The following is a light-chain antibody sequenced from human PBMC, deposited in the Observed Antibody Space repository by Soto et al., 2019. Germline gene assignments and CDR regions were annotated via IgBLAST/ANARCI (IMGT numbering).Light chain of an antibody. V-gene: IGLV2-14*01. J-gene: IGLJ3*02. Sequence: QSALTQPASVSGSPGQSITISCTGTSGDVGYYDYVSWYQQHPGKAPKLMISEVTNRPSGVSYRFSGSKSGNTASLTISGLQAEDEADYYCSSYTRSTTWVFGGGTKLTVL. CDR3: SSYTRSTTWV. CDR1: SGDVGYYDY. CDR2: EVT.